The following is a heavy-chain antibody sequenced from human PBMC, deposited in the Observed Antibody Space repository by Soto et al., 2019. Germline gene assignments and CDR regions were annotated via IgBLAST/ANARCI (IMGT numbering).Heavy chain of an antibody. J-gene: IGHJ5*02. CDR3: ATRRTIFGVVTILGAENWFDP. CDR2: INHSGST. CDR1: GGSFSGYY. D-gene: IGHD3-3*01. V-gene: IGHV4-34*01. Sequence: SETLSLTCAVYGGSFSGYYWSRIRQPPGKGLEWIGEINHSGSTNYNPSLKSRVTISVDTSKNQFSLKLSSVTAADTAVYYCATRRTIFGVVTILGAENWFDPWGQGTLVTVSS.